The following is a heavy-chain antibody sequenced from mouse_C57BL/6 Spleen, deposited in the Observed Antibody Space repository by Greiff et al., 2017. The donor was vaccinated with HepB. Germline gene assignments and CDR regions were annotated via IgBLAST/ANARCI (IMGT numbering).Heavy chain of an antibody. Sequence: EVKLMESGPGLVKPSQSLSLTCSVTGYSITSGYYWNWIRQFPGNKLEWMGYISYDGSNNYNPSFKNRISITHDTSKNQFFLKLNSVATEDTAKYYCARREGTVIGYFDVWGTGTTVTVSS. J-gene: IGHJ1*03. CDR1: GYSITSGYY. D-gene: IGHD1-1*01. CDR3: ARREGTVIGYFDV. CDR2: ISYDGSN. V-gene: IGHV3-6*01.